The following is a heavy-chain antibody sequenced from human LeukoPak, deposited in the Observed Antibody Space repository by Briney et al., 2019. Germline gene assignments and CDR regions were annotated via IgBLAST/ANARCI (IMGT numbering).Heavy chain of an antibody. CDR1: GYTFTGYY. Sequence: LVKVSCKASGYTFTGYYMHWVRQAPGQGLEWMGWINANSGGTNYAQKFQGRVTMTRETSISTAYMELSTLRSDDTAVYYSARDRRYGSSQGGFDYWGQGTLVTVSS. J-gene: IGHJ4*02. CDR3: ARDRRYGSSQGGFDY. CDR2: INANSGGT. D-gene: IGHD6-13*01. V-gene: IGHV1-2*02.